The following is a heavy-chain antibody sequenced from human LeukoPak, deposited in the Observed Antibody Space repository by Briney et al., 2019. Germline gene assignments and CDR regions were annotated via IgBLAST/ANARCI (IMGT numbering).Heavy chain of an antibody. Sequence: GGSLRLSCAASGFTISSYTLSWVRQAPGKGLEWISAVSGSGGSAHYADSVEGRFTISRDNSKSTLYLQMNSLRAEDTAVYYCAKVPHRGGDYWGQGTLVTVSS. CDR2: VSGSGGSA. CDR1: GFTISSYT. CDR3: AKVPHRGGDY. D-gene: IGHD3-16*01. V-gene: IGHV3-23*01. J-gene: IGHJ4*02.